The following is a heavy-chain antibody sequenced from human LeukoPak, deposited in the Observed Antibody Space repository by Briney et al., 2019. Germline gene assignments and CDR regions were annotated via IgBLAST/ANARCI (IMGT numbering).Heavy chain of an antibody. Sequence: GGSLRLSCAASGFTFSSYAMSWVRQAPGKGLEWVSGISGSGGSTYYADSVKGRFTISRDNSKNTLYLQMNSLRAEDTAVYYCAKDPGYSSGWPVFDYWGQGTLVTVSS. CDR1: GFTFSSYA. CDR2: ISGSGGST. J-gene: IGHJ4*02. CDR3: AKDPGYSSGWPVFDY. V-gene: IGHV3-23*01. D-gene: IGHD6-19*01.